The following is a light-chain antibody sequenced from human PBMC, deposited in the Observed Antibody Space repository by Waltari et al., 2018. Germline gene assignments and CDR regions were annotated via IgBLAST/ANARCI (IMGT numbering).Light chain of an antibody. Sequence: VLTQSPSASGTPGQRVTISCSGSSSNIGTNPVTWYQPPPGTAPKLLMYNTNQRPSGVPDRFSGSKSGTSASLAISGLQSEDEADYYCATWDGSLNGPYVFGTGTKVTVL. CDR3: ATWDGSLNGPYV. CDR2: NTN. CDR1: SSNIGTNP. V-gene: IGLV1-44*01. J-gene: IGLJ1*01.